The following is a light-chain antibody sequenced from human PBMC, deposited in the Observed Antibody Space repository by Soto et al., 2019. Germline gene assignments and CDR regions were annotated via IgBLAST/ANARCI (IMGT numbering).Light chain of an antibody. V-gene: IGLV1-40*01. Sequence: QSVLTQPPSVSGAPGQRVTISCIGATSDVHWYQHLPGAAPKLLFYGNHNRPSGVPDRFSGSRSGTSASLAITGLQAEDEADYYCQSFDSSLSALYVFGTGTKVTVL. CDR3: QSFDSSLSALYV. CDR2: GNH. CDR1: GATSD. J-gene: IGLJ1*01.